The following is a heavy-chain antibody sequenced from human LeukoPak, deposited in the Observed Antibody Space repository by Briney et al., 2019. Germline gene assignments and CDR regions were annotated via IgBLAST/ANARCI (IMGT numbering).Heavy chain of an antibody. CDR2: IKSKVGGETT. CDR3: SRRFWTGYYDS. Sequence: PGGPLRLSCAASGFTFSSAWMTWVRQAPGKGLEYVARIKSKVGGETTDYIAPVKGRFIISRDDSKNTLYLQMNSLRTEDTAVYYCSRRFWTGYYDSWGQGTLVTVSS. V-gene: IGHV3-15*01. J-gene: IGHJ4*02. CDR1: GFTFSSAW. D-gene: IGHD3/OR15-3a*01.